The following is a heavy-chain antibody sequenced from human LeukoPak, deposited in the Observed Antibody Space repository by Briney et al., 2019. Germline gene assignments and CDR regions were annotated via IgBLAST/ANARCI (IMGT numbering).Heavy chain of an antibody. CDR2: THYSGST. CDR3: ARGPTGAFDI. J-gene: IGHJ3*02. CDR1: GGSITSYY. V-gene: IGHV4-59*01. Sequence: PSETLSLTCTVSGGSITSYYWSWIRQPPGKGLEWIGYTHYSGSTDYNPSLKSRVTISVDTSNNQFSLKLTSVAAADTAVYYCARGPTGAFDIWGQGTMVTVSS. D-gene: IGHD1-1*01.